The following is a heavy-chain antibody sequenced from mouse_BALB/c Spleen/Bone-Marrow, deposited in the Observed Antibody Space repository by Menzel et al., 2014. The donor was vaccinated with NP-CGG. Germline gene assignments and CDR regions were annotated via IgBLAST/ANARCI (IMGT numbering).Heavy chain of an antibody. J-gene: IGHJ2*01. CDR3: ARDVPLYDVGYFDY. V-gene: IGHV5-17*02. CDR2: ISSGSSTI. Sequence: EVQGVESGGGLVQPGGSRKLSCAASGFTFSSFGMRWVRQAPEKGLEWVAYISSGSSTIYYADTVKGRFTISRDNPKNTLFLQMTSLRSEDTAMYYCARDVPLYDVGYFDYWGQGTTLTVSS. CDR1: GFTFSSFG. D-gene: IGHD2-14*01.